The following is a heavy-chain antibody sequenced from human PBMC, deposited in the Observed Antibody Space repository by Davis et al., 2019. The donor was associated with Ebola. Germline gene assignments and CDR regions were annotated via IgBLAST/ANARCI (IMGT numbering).Heavy chain of an antibody. Sequence: AASVKVSCKASGGTFSSYAISWVRQATGQGLEWMGWMNPNSGNTGYAQKFQGRVTMTRNTSITTAYMEVSSLTSEDTAVYYCATAFDRRHYGSWFDPWGQGTPVTVSS. J-gene: IGHJ5*02. D-gene: IGHD4-17*01. V-gene: IGHV1-8*02. CDR2: MNPNSGNT. CDR1: GGTFSSYA. CDR3: ATAFDRRHYGSWFDP.